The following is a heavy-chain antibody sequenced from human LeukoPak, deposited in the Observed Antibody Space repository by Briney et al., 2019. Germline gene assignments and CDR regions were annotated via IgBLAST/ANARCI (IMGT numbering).Heavy chain of an antibody. D-gene: IGHD2-15*01. Sequence: SETLSLTCAVSGGSISSNNWWSWVRQPPGKGLEWIGEIYHSGSTNYNPSLKSRVTISVDTSKNQFSLKLSSVTAADTAVYYCARIREGYCSGGSCWWFDPWGQGTLVTVSS. CDR2: IYHSGST. J-gene: IGHJ5*02. CDR1: GGSISSNNW. CDR3: ARIREGYCSGGSCWWFDP. V-gene: IGHV4-4*02.